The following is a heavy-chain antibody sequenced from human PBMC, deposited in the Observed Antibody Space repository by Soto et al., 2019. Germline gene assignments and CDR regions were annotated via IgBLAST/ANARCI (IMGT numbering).Heavy chain of an antibody. CDR3: ARRYGGTLDH. CDR1: GGCISSYY. Sequence: QVQLQESGPGLVKPSETQSLTCTVSGGCISSYYWSWIRQPPGKGLEWIGYIYYSGSTNYNPSLKSRVTISVDTSMNQFSLKLSSVTAADTAVYYCARRYGGTLDHWGQGTLVTVSS. D-gene: IGHD4-17*01. V-gene: IGHV4-59*08. J-gene: IGHJ4*02. CDR2: IYYSGST.